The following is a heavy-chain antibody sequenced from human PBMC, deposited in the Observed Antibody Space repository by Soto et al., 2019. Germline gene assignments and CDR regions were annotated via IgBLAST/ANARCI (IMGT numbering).Heavy chain of an antibody. Sequence: SESLSLTCTVSGGSISSYYWSWIRQPPGKGLEWIGYIYYSGSTNYSPSLKSRVTISVDTSKNQFSLKLSSVTAADTAVYYCARAGWDYDSSGYLDYWGQGTLVTVSS. J-gene: IGHJ4*02. CDR2: IYYSGST. CDR3: ARAGWDYDSSGYLDY. D-gene: IGHD3-22*01. V-gene: IGHV4-59*01. CDR1: GGSISSYY.